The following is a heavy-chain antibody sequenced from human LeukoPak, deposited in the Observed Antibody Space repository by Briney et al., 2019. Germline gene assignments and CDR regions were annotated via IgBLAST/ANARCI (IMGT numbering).Heavy chain of an antibody. J-gene: IGHJ6*02. Sequence: ASVKVSCKPSGYTFTSYYMHWVRPAPGPGLEWMGWISAYNGNTNYAQKLQGRVTMTTDTSTSTAYMELRSLRSDDTAVYYCARDLDTAMVTYYYYGMDVWGQGTTVTVSS. CDR2: ISAYNGNT. CDR3: ARDLDTAMVTYYYYGMDV. V-gene: IGHV1-18*04. CDR1: GYTFTSYY. D-gene: IGHD5-18*01.